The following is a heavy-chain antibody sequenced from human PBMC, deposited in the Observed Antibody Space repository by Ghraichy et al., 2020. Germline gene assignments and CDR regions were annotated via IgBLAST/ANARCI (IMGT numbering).Heavy chain of an antibody. CDR1: GYTFTGYY. V-gene: IGHV1-2*02. D-gene: IGHD6-19*01. CDR3: ARLRVDIVGSGWYALSDYYGMDV. CDR2: INPNSGGT. Sequence: ASVKVSCKASGYTFTGYYMHWVRQAPGQGLEWMGWINPNSGGTNYAQKFQGRVTMTRDTSISTAYMELSRLRSDDTAVYYCARLRVDIVGSGWYALSDYYGMDVWGQGTTVTVSS. J-gene: IGHJ6*02.